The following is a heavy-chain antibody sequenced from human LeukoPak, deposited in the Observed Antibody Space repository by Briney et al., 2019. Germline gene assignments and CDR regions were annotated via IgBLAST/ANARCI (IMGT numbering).Heavy chain of an antibody. J-gene: IGHJ4*02. D-gene: IGHD3-22*01. CDR2: FDPEDGET. CDR3: ATDYYYDSSGYYLFY. Sequence: ASVKVSCKVSGYTLTELPMHWVRQAPGKGLEWMGGFDPEDGETIYAQKFQGRVTMTEDTSTDTAYMELSSLRSEDTAVYYCATDYYYDSSGYYLFYWGQGTLVTVSS. CDR1: GYTLTELP. V-gene: IGHV1-24*01.